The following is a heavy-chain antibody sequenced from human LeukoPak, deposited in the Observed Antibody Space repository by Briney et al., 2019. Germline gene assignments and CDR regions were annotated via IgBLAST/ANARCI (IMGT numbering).Heavy chain of an antibody. Sequence: GGSLRLSCAASGFTFSNYWMAWVRQAPGKGPEWVANINLDGSQKYYVDSVKGRFTISRDNSKNTLYLQMDSLRAEDTAVYYCAKDLNSTYNYDSSGYEDAFDFWGQGTMVTVSS. V-gene: IGHV3-7*03. J-gene: IGHJ3*01. CDR3: AKDLNSTYNYDSSGYEDAFDF. CDR1: GFTFSNYW. CDR2: INLDGSQK. D-gene: IGHD3-22*01.